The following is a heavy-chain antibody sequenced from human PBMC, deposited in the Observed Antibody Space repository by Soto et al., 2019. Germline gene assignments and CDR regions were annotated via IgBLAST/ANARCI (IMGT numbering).Heavy chain of an antibody. CDR1: GGSISSYY. V-gene: IGHV4-59*12. CDR2: IYYSGST. J-gene: IGHJ5*02. Sequence: SETLSLTCTVSGGSISSYYWSWIRQPPGKGLEWIGYIYYSGSTNYNPSLKSRVTISVVTSKNQFSLKLSSVTAADTAVYYCARWWSGSRQGFDPWGQGTLVTVSS. D-gene: IGHD3-3*01. CDR3: ARWWSGSRQGFDP.